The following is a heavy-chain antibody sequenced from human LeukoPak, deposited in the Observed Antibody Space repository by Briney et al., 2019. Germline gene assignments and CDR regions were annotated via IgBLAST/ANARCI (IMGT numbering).Heavy chain of an antibody. CDR2: IVYTASA. D-gene: IGHD3-22*01. V-gene: IGHV4-59*12. CDR1: GGSISSYY. Sequence: SETLSLTCTVSGGSISSYYWSWIRQPPGKGLEWIGHIVYTASANYNPSLDSRVTISVDTSKNQFSLKLSSVTAADTAVYYCARKVIVAAREPYFDYWGRGTLVTVSS. CDR3: ARKVIVAAREPYFDY. J-gene: IGHJ4*02.